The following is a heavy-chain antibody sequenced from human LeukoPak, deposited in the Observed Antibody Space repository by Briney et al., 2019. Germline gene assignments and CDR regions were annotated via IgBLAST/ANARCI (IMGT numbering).Heavy chain of an antibody. D-gene: IGHD3-10*01. CDR1: GFTFSSYA. V-gene: IGHV3-30-3*01. CDR2: ISYDGSNK. CDR3: ARDYYGSGSGIDY. J-gene: IGHJ4*02. Sequence: PGGSLRLSCAASGFTFSSYAMHWVRQAPGKGLEWVAVISYDGSNKYYADSVKGRFTISRDNSKNTLYLQMNSLRAEDTAVYYCARDYYGSGSGIDYWGQGTLVTVSP.